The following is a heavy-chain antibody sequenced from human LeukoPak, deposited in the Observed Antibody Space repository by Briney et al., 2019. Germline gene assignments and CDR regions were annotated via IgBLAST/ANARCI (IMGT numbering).Heavy chain of an antibody. CDR1: GITSSIHA. D-gene: IGHD4-23*01. CDR3: ARDSPDYGGKGFDY. Sequence: GGSLRLSCAASGITSSIHAMSWVRQAPGKGLEWVSAISGSGSSTFYADSVKGRFTISRDNSKNSLYLQMNTLRAEDTAIYYCARDSPDYGGKGFDYWGQGTLVTVSS. J-gene: IGHJ4*02. CDR2: ISGSGSST. V-gene: IGHV3-23*01.